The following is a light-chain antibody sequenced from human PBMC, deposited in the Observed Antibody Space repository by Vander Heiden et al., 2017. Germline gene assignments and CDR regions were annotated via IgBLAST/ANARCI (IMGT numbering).Light chain of an antibody. V-gene: IGKV1-33*01. CDR1: QDISSH. CDR2: DAS. CDR3: QQYDNLPYT. J-gene: IGKJ2*01. Sequence: DIQMTQSPSSLPASVGDRVTITCQASQDISSHLNWYQQKPGKAPNLLIYDASNLETGVPSRFSGSGSGIHFTFTIGSLQPEDFATYFCQQYDNLPYTFGQGTKLDIK.